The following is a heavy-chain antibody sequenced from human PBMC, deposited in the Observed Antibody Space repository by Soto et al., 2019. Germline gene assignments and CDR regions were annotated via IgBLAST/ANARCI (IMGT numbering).Heavy chain of an antibody. CDR2: IIPIFGTA. CDR1: GGTFSSYA. J-gene: IGHJ6*02. Sequence: QVQLVQSGAEVKKPGSSVKVSCKASGGTFSSYAISWVRQAPGQGLEWMGGIIPIFGTANYAQKFQGRVTITADESTSTAYMELSSLRCEDTAVYYCARNLRFLEWLEGYYGMDVWGQGTTVTVSS. V-gene: IGHV1-69*01. D-gene: IGHD3-3*01. CDR3: ARNLRFLEWLEGYYGMDV.